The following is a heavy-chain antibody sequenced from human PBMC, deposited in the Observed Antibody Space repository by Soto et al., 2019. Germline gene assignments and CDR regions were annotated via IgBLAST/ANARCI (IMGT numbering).Heavy chain of an antibody. D-gene: IGHD2-2*01. CDR3: ARSGSTSGYGVVCYYYYYMDV. V-gene: IGHV1-8*01. CDR1: GYTFTTYD. J-gene: IGHJ6*03. CDR2: MNPNSGNT. Sequence: ASVKVSCKASGYTFTTYDIHWVRQATGQGLEWMGWMNPNSGNTGYAQKFQGRVTMTRNTSISTAYMELSSLRSEDTAVYYCARSGSTSGYGVVCYYYYYMDVWAKGTKVTVSS.